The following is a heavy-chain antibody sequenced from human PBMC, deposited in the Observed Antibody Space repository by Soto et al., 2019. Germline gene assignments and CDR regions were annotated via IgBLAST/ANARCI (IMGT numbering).Heavy chain of an antibody. CDR1: GYTYTSYG. Sequence: QVQLVQSGAEVKKPGASVKVSCKASGYTYTSYGISWVRQAPGEGLEWMGWISAYNGNTNYAQKLQGRVTMTTDTSTSTAYMELRSLRSDDTAVSYCARDYCSVGSCYSSHWGQGTLVTVSS. D-gene: IGHD2-15*01. V-gene: IGHV1-18*01. J-gene: IGHJ4*02. CDR3: ARDYCSVGSCYSSH. CDR2: ISAYNGNT.